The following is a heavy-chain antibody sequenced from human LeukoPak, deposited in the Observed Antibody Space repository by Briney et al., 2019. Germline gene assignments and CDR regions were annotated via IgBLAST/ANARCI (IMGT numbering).Heavy chain of an antibody. CDR1: GFTFGSYS. D-gene: IGHD4-23*01. CDR2: ISSSSYI. Sequence: PGGSLRLSCAASGFTFGSYSMNWVRQAPGKGLEWVSSISSSSYIYYADSVKGRFTISRDNAKNSLYLQMNSLRAEDTAVYYCAREVVTALVWFDPWGQGTLVTVSS. V-gene: IGHV3-21*01. CDR3: AREVVTALVWFDP. J-gene: IGHJ5*02.